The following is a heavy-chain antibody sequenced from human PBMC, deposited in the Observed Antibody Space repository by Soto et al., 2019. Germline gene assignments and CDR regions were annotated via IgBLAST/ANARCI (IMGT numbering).Heavy chain of an antibody. Sequence: QVQLQESGPGLVKPSQTLSLTCTVSGGSISSGGYYWSWIRQHPGKGLEWIGYIYYSGSTYYNPSLKSRVTISVDTSKNEFSLKLSSVTAADTAVYYCARNRYFDWLSPFDYWGQGTLVTVSS. V-gene: IGHV4-31*03. D-gene: IGHD3-9*01. CDR2: IYYSGST. J-gene: IGHJ4*02. CDR1: GGSISSGGYY. CDR3: ARNRYFDWLSPFDY.